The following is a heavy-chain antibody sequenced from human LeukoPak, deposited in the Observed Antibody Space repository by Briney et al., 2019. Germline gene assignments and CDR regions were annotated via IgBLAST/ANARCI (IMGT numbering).Heavy chain of an antibody. J-gene: IGHJ4*02. Sequence: GGSLRLSCSVSGFTFSAYAMHWVRQAPGKGLEFLSSINSNGGSTYHADSVKGRFNISRDNSKSTLYLQMRSLRPEDTAVYYCVKSGYSTLSDVDYWGQGTLVTVSS. CDR2: INSNGGST. CDR3: VKSGYSTLSDVDY. CDR1: GFTFSAYA. V-gene: IGHV3-64D*08. D-gene: IGHD5-12*01.